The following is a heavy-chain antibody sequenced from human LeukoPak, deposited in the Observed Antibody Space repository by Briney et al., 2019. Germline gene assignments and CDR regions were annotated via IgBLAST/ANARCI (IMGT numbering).Heavy chain of an antibody. CDR1: GLTLSDHT. CDR3: TRDGGDSGNTAFDI. V-gene: IGHV3-72*01. J-gene: IGHJ3*02. Sequence: GGSLRVSCTGSGLTLSDHTIDWVRQAPGKGLEWVGRSRRKSQSYTTEYAASVKDRFTISRDDSKNSLHPQMNSLKTEDTAVYFCTRDGGDSGNTAFDIWGQGTMVTVSS. CDR2: SRRKSQSYTT. D-gene: IGHD3-16*01.